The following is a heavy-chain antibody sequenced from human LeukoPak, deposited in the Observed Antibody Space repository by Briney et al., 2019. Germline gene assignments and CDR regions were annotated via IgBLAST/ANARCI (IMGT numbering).Heavy chain of an antibody. CDR2: IYYGGST. CDR1: GGSISSYY. Sequence: SETLSLTCTVSGGSISSYYWSWIRQPPGKGLEWIGYIYYGGSTNYNPSLKSRVTISVDTSKNQFSLKLSPVTAADTAVYYCARGPANYDILTGYYHDAFDIWGQGTMVTVSS. D-gene: IGHD3-9*01. J-gene: IGHJ3*02. V-gene: IGHV4-59*01. CDR3: ARGPANYDILTGYYHDAFDI.